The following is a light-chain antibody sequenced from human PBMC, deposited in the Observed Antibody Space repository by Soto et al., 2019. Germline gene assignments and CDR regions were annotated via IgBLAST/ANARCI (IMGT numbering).Light chain of an antibody. CDR3: QQYDNRPA. V-gene: IGKV1-33*01. CDR1: QDINKY. Sequence: DIQMTQSPSSLSASVGDRFTITCHASQDINKYLNWYQQKPGKAPKLLIYDASNLETGVPSRFSGSGSGTDFTFTISSLQAEDLATYYCQQYDNRPAFGGGTKVDIK. CDR2: DAS. J-gene: IGKJ4*01.